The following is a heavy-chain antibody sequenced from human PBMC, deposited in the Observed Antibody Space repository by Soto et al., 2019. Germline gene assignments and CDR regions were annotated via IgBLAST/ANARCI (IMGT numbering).Heavy chain of an antibody. D-gene: IGHD5-18*01. V-gene: IGHV3-74*01. Sequence: GGSLRLSCAASGFTFSSYWMHWVRQAPGKGLVWVSRINPDGSATNYADSVKGRFTISRDNAKNTLYLQMNSLRAEDTAVFYCGRGGSDSPMAPGYWGQGALVTVSS. J-gene: IGHJ4*02. CDR1: GFTFSSYW. CDR3: GRGGSDSPMAPGY. CDR2: INPDGSAT.